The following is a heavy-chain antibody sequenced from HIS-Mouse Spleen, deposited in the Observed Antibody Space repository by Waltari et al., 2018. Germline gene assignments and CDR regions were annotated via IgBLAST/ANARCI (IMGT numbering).Heavy chain of an antibody. J-gene: IGHJ5*02. CDR3: ARSESRFLEWLDWFDP. CDR2: ISAYNGNT. CDR1: CYPFTSYG. Sequence: QVQLVQSGAEVKKPGASVKVSCKASCYPFTSYGLSWVRQAPGQGLEWKGWISAYNGNTNYAQKLQGRVTMTTDTSTSTAYMELRSLRSDDTAVYYCARSESRFLEWLDWFDPWGQGTLVTVSS. V-gene: IGHV1-18*01. D-gene: IGHD3-3*01.